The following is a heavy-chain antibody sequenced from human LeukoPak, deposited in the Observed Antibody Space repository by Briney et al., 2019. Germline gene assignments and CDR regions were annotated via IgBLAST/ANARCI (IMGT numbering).Heavy chain of an antibody. D-gene: IGHD2-15*01. Sequence: GGTLRLSCTASGFTFGVYAINWVSQAPGRGLEWVGFIRGKAYGGTTEYAASVKGRFIISRDDSKSIAYLQMHSLKTEDTAVYYCTRDGVPYCRGGNCYLVGWGQGTLVTVSS. J-gene: IGHJ4*02. V-gene: IGHV3-49*04. CDR1: GFTFGVYA. CDR2: IRGKAYGGTT. CDR3: TRDGVPYCRGGNCYLVG.